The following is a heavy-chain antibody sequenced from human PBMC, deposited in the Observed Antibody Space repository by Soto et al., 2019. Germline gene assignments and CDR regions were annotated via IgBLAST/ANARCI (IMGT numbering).Heavy chain of an antibody. Sequence: GGSLRLSCAASGFTFDDYAMHWVRQAPGKGLEWVSGISWNSGSIGYADSVKGRFTISRDNAKNSLYLQMNSLRAEDTALYYCAKGGAAVAGTDFDYWGQGTLVTVSS. V-gene: IGHV3-9*01. J-gene: IGHJ4*02. D-gene: IGHD6-19*01. CDR2: ISWNSGSI. CDR3: AKGGAAVAGTDFDY. CDR1: GFTFDDYA.